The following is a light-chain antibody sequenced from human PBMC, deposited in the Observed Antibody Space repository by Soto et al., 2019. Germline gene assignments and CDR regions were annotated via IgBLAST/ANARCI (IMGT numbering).Light chain of an antibody. CDR3: QHYDNLPRYT. Sequence: DIQMTQSPSSLSTSVGERVTITCQASQDISNSLNWYQQKPGKAPNLLIYEASKFQTGVPSMFSGAGSVTHFTFTISNLQPEDIATYYCQHYDNLPRYTFGLGTKLEIK. CDR2: EAS. V-gene: IGKV1-33*01. J-gene: IGKJ2*01. CDR1: QDISNS.